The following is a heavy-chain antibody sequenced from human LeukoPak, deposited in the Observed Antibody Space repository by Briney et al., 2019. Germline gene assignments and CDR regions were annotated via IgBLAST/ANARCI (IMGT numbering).Heavy chain of an antibody. CDR2: IYSGGDT. CDR3: ARDTYFGTSRIDY. V-gene: IGHV3-66*01. Sequence: GGSLRLSCAASGFTVSSNYMSWVRQAPGKGLEWVSVIYSGGDTYYADSVKGRFTISRDNSKNTLYLQMDSLRAEDTAVYYCARDTYFGTSRIDYWGQGTLVTVSS. J-gene: IGHJ4*02. CDR1: GFTVSSNY. D-gene: IGHD2/OR15-2a*01.